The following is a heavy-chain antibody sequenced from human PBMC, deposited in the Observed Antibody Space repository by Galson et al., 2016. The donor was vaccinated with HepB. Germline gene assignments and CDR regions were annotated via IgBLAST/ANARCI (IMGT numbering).Heavy chain of an antibody. J-gene: IGHJ4*02. Sequence: SLRLSCAASGFTFSSYGMHWVRQAPGKGLEWVAVIWFDGSNKSSADYVKGRFTISRDNYKNTLYLQMDGLRGEDTAVYYCARDSRHLGGAGADFDYWGQGTLVTVSS. CDR3: ARDSRHLGGAGADFDY. V-gene: IGHV3-33*01. CDR2: IWFDGSNK. CDR1: GFTFSSYG. D-gene: IGHD6-13*01.